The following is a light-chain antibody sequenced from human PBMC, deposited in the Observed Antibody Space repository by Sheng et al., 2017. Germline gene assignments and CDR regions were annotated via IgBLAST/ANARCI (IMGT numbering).Light chain of an antibody. V-gene: IGKV1-39*01. Sequence: DIHMTQSPSSLSASVGDRVTITCRASETIAGHLNWYQQKPGRAPKLLILAASSLQSGVPSRFSGSESGTDYTLTIRSLQPEDFATYYCQQSDNTPRTFG. CDR3: QQSDNTPRT. CDR2: AAS. J-gene: IGKJ1*01. CDR1: ETIAGH.